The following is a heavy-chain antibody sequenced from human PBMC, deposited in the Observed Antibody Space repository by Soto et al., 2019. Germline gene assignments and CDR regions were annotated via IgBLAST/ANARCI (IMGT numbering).Heavy chain of an antibody. V-gene: IGHV3-64*01. Sequence: PGGSLRLSCAASGFTFSSYAMHWVRQAPGKGLEYVSAISSNGGSTYYANSVKGRFTISRDNSKNTLYLQMGSLRAEDMAVYYCARTGLDTAMVTVFDYWGQGT. CDR1: GFTFSSYA. D-gene: IGHD5-18*01. J-gene: IGHJ4*02. CDR2: ISSNGGST. CDR3: ARTGLDTAMVTVFDY.